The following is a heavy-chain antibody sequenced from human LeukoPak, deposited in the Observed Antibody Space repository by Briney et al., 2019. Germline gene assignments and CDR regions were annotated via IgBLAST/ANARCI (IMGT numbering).Heavy chain of an antibody. J-gene: IGHJ4*02. Sequence: GGSVRLSCAASGFVFSSYSMHWVRQAPCKGLEWVEGMSYDGSNKYYTDSVKGRFTISRDNSKNTLYLQMNSLRAEDTAVYYCARAGAGIAAAGTPFDYWGQGTLVTVSS. CDR3: ARAGAGIAAAGTPFDY. V-gene: IGHV3-30-3*01. D-gene: IGHD6-13*01. CDR2: MSYDGSNK. CDR1: GFVFSSYS.